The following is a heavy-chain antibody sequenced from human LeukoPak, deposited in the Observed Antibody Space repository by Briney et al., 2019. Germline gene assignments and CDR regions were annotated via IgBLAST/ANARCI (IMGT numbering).Heavy chain of an antibody. J-gene: IGHJ5*02. Sequence: HGESLKISCKGSGYSFTSYWIGWVRQMPGKGLEWMGIIYPGGSDTRYSPSFQGQVTISADRSISSAYLQWSSLKASDTAMHYCARRPLSSSYKLLNPWGQGTMVTVSS. CDR2: IYPGGSDT. V-gene: IGHV5-51*01. CDR3: ARRPLSSSYKLLNP. CDR1: GYSFTSYW. D-gene: IGHD6-6*01.